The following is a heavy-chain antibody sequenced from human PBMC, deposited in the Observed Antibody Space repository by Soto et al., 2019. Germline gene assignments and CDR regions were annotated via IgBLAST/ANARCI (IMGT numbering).Heavy chain of an antibody. Sequence: PGESLKISCKGSGYSFTSYWIGWARQMPGKGLEWMGIIYPGDSDTRYSPSFQGQVTISADKSISTAYLQWSSLKASDTAMYYCAKIPQKTCSGGSCYSWWGQGTLVTVSS. CDR3: AKIPQKTCSGGSCYSW. D-gene: IGHD2-15*01. J-gene: IGHJ4*02. CDR2: IYPGDSDT. CDR1: GYSFTSYW. V-gene: IGHV5-51*01.